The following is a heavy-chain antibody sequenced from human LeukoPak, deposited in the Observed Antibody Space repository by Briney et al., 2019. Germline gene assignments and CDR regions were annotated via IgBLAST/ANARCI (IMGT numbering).Heavy chain of an antibody. J-gene: IGHJ6*02. D-gene: IGHD6-19*01. Sequence: GGSLRLSCAASGFTFSDYCMSWIRKAPGKGLEWVSYISSSGSTIYYADSVKGRFTISRDNAKNSLYLQMNSLRAEDTAVYYCARVRRMAGTNGDYYHYGMDVWGQGTTVTVSS. CDR3: ARVRRMAGTNGDYYHYGMDV. V-gene: IGHV3-11*01. CDR1: GFTFSDYC. CDR2: ISSSGSTI.